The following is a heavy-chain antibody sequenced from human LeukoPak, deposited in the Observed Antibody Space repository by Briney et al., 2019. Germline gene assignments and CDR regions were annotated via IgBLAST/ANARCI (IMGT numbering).Heavy chain of an antibody. Sequence: GGSLRLSCAASGITFSSNGMHWVRQAPGKGLEWAAFIRYDGSYKNYAESVKGRFTISRDNSKNTLYLQMNSLRAEDTAVYYCAKDVSYYYGSGSCLDYWGQGTLVTVSS. CDR1: GITFSSNG. CDR2: IRYDGSYK. CDR3: AKDVSYYYGSGSCLDY. J-gene: IGHJ4*02. V-gene: IGHV3-30*02. D-gene: IGHD3-10*01.